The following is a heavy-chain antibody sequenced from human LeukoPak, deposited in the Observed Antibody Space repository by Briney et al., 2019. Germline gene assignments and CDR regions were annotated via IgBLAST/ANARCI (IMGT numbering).Heavy chain of an antibody. CDR2: ISSSSSTI. Sequence: PGGSLRLSCAASGFTFSSYSMNWVRQAPGKGLEWVSYISSSSSTIYYADSVKGRFTISRDNAKNSLYLQMNSLRAEDTAVYYCATRPYDSSGYYLIDYWGQGTLVTVSS. V-gene: IGHV3-48*04. CDR3: ATRPYDSSGYYLIDY. CDR1: GFTFSSYS. D-gene: IGHD3-22*01. J-gene: IGHJ4*02.